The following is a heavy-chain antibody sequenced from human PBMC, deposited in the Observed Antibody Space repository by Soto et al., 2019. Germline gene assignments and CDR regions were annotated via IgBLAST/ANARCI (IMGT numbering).Heavy chain of an antibody. J-gene: IGHJ6*02. CDR3: TREGSAPYYYYGMDA. CDR2: INTHNGNT. D-gene: IGHD3-10*01. V-gene: IGHV1-18*01. CDR1: GYTFTTYG. Sequence: QVQLEQSAPEVKKPGAPVKVSCKASGYTFTTYGISWVRQAPGQGLEWMGWINTHNGNTNYAQNLQGRVIMTADTATSTADMELRSLRSDDTAVYYCTREGSAPYYYYGMDAWGQGNTVTVSS.